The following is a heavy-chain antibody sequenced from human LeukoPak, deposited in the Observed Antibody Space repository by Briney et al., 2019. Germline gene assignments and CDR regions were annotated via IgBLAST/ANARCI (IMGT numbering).Heavy chain of an antibody. CDR1: GFTFSTYS. D-gene: IGHD4-17*01. CDR2: ISDSSRKI. J-gene: IGHJ4*02. V-gene: IGHV3-48*01. Sequence: GGSLRLSCAASGFTFSTYSMNWVRQAPGKGLEWVLYISDSSRKIYYADSVKGRFTISRDNAKNSLYLQMNSLRAEDTAVYYCARGPYGDYIDAFDYWGQGTLVTVSS. CDR3: ARGPYGDYIDAFDY.